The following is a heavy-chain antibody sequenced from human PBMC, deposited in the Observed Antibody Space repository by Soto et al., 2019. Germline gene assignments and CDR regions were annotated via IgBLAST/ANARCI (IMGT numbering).Heavy chain of an antibody. CDR1: GFTFSSYA. CDR3: ATLNYGDLPYPGFDY. D-gene: IGHD4-17*01. Sequence: EVQLLESGGGLVQPGGSLRLSCAASGFTFSSYAMSWVRQAPGKGLEWVSAISGSGGSTYYADSVKGRFTISRDNSXITLYLQMNSLRAEDTAVYYCATLNYGDLPYPGFDYWGQGTLVTVSS. J-gene: IGHJ4*02. V-gene: IGHV3-23*01. CDR2: ISGSGGST.